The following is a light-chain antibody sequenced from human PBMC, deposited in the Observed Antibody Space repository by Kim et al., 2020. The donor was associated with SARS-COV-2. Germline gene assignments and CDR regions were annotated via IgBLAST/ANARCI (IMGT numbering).Light chain of an antibody. CDR2: DNN. CDR1: SSNIGQNY. J-gene: IGLJ2*01. CDR3: GTWDSSLNGLV. Sequence: GQKVTISCSGSSSNIGQNYVSWYQQFPGTAPQLLIYDNNKRHSGIPDRFSGSKSGTSATLGITGLQTGDEADYYCGTWDSSLNGLVFGGGTQLTVL. V-gene: IGLV1-51*01.